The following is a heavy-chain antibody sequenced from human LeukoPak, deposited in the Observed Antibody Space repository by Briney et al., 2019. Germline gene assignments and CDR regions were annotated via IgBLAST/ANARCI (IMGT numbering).Heavy chain of an antibody. D-gene: IGHD3-9*01. CDR3: ASDFRIAWLSPNYYYYGMDV. V-gene: IGHV1-69*04. CDR2: IIPILGIA. CDR1: GGTFSIYA. Sequence: GASVTVSCKASGGTFSIYAISWVRQAPGQGLEWMGRIIPILGIANYAQKFQGRVTITADKSTSTAYMELSSLRSEDTAVYYCASDFRIAWLSPNYYYYGMDVWGQGTTVTVSS. J-gene: IGHJ6*02.